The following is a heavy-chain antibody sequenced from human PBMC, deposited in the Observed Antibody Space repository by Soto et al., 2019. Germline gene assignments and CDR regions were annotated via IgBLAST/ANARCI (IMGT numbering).Heavy chain of an antibody. CDR3: AKDQVGYSSSWNYYYYGMDV. V-gene: IGHV3-30*18. J-gene: IGHJ6*02. D-gene: IGHD6-13*01. CDR1: GFTFSSYG. Sequence: PGGSLRLSCAASGFTFSSYGMHWVRQAPGKGLEWVAVISYDGSNKYYADSVKGRFTISRDNSKNTLYLQMNSLRAEDTAVYYCAKDQVGYSSSWNYYYYGMDVWGQGTTVTVSS. CDR2: ISYDGSNK.